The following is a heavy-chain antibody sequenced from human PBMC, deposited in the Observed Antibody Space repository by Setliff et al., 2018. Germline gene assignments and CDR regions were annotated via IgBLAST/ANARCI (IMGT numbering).Heavy chain of an antibody. CDR3: ARHQFVGGYYGSVTYRHFDY. J-gene: IGHJ4*02. D-gene: IGHD3-10*01. CDR1: GGSISSSSYQ. Sequence: SETLSLTCTVSGGSISSSSYQWGWVRQTPGKGLEWIGSIYYSGTAYYNPSLKSRVPISVETSKNQFSLQVTSVTATDTAIYYCARHQFVGGYYGSVTYRHFDYWGQGILVTVSS. CDR2: IYYSGTA. V-gene: IGHV4-39*01.